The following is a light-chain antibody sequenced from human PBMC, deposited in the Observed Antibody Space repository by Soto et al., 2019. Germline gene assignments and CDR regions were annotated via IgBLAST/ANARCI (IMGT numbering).Light chain of an antibody. V-gene: IGLV2-14*01. Sequence: QSALTQPASVSGSPGQSITISCTGTSSDVGGYNYVSWYQQHPAKAPKLMIYEVSNRPSGVSHRFSGSKSGNTASLTNSGLQAEVEADYYCFSYTTSSTLVFGGGTKLTLL. CDR1: SSDVGGYNY. CDR3: FSYTTSSTLV. J-gene: IGLJ3*02. CDR2: EVS.